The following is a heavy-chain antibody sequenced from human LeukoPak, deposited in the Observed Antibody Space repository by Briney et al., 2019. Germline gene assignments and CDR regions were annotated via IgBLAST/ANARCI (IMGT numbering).Heavy chain of an antibody. Sequence: ASVKVSCKASGYTFTSYGISSVRQAPGQGLEWMGWISAYSGNTNYAQKLQGRVTMTADTSTSTAYMELRSLRSDDTAVYYCARDVETTGDRVFDIWGQGTMVTVSS. CDR3: ARDVETTGDRVFDI. V-gene: IGHV1-18*01. CDR1: GYTFTSYG. J-gene: IGHJ3*02. CDR2: ISAYSGNT. D-gene: IGHD2-8*02.